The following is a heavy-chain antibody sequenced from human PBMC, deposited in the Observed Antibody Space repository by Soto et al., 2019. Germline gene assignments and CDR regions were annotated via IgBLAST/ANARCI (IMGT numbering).Heavy chain of an antibody. D-gene: IGHD5-18*01. CDR3: ARDGYSYAISSFDY. CDR2: ISSSSTI. J-gene: IGHJ4*02. V-gene: IGHV3-48*02. CDR1: GFTFSSHS. Sequence: GGSLRLSCAASGFTFSSHSMNWVRQAPGKGLEWVSYISSSSTIYYADSVKGRFTISRDNAKNSLYLQMNSLRDEDTAVYYCARDGYSYAISSFDYWGQGTLVTVSS.